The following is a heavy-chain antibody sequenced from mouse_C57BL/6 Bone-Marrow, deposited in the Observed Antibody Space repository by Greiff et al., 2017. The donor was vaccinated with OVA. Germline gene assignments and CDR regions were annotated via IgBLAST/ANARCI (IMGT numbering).Heavy chain of an antibody. J-gene: IGHJ4*01. V-gene: IGHV1-82*01. CDR1: GYAFSSSW. Sequence: QVQLQQSGPELVKPGASVKISCKASGYAFSSSWMNWVKQRPGKGLEWIGRIYPGDGDTNYNGKFKGKATLTADKSSSTAYMQLSSLTSEDSAVYFCARYYYGSRGDAMDYWGQGTSVTVSS. CDR2: IYPGDGDT. CDR3: ARYYYGSRGDAMDY. D-gene: IGHD1-1*01.